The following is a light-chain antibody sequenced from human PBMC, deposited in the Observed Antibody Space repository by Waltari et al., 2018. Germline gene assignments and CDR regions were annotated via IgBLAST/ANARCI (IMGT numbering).Light chain of an antibody. Sequence: QSVLTQPPSVSAAPGQKVTISCSGSSPNIGNNYVSWYQHFPGTAPKLLIYENKKRPLGIPDRFFGSKSGTSATLDIHGLQTGDEADYYCGTWDSSLSVGVLGGGTKVTVL. V-gene: IGLV1-51*02. CDR3: GTWDSSLSVGV. CDR2: ENK. CDR1: SPNIGNNY. J-gene: IGLJ2*01.